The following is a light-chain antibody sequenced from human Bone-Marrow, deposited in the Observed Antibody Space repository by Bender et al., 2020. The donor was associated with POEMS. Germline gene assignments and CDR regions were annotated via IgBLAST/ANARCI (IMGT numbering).Light chain of an antibody. Sequence: QSALTQPASVSGSPGQSITISCTGTSSDVGGYDFVSWYQQHPGNAPKLMIYEVSTRPLGVSNRFSGSKSGITASLTISGLQAEDEADYYCCSYAGTYTWVFGGGTKLTVL. CDR1: SSDVGGYDF. CDR2: EVS. J-gene: IGLJ3*02. V-gene: IGLV2-14*01. CDR3: CSYAGTYTWV.